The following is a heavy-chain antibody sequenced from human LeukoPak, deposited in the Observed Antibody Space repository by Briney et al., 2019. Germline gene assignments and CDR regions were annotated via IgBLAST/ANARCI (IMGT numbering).Heavy chain of an antibody. V-gene: IGHV3-23*01. D-gene: IGHD3-22*01. CDR2: ISGSGGST. CDR3: AKDYYDSSGYF. Sequence: PGGSLRLSCAASGFTFSSYAMSWVRQAPGKGLEWVPAISGSGGSTYSADSVKGRFTISRDNSKNTLYLQMNSLRAEDTAVYYCAKDYYDSSGYFWGQGTLVTVSS. J-gene: IGHJ4*02. CDR1: GFTFSSYA.